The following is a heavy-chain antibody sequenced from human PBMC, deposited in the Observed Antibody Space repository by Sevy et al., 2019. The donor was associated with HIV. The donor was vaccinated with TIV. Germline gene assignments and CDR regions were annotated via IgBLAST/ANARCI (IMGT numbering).Heavy chain of an antibody. J-gene: IGHJ4*02. V-gene: IGHV3-73*01. CDR3: RSLDLVVTGATFRGRNPNTIDW. CDR1: GFSFRDSA. CDR2: IKSKGDNYAT. Sequence: GGSLRLSCEASGFSFRDSAVHWVRQPFGKGLEWVGRIKSKGDNYATLYSSSVKGRFIISRDDSSNTAYLQMNSLQTEDTAIYYCRSLDLVVTGATFRGRNPNTIDWWGQGSLVTVSS. D-gene: IGHD2-21*02.